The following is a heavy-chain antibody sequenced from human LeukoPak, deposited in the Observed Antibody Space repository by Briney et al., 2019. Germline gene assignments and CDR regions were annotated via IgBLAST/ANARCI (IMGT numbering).Heavy chain of an antibody. CDR1: GFTFGSYG. V-gene: IGHV3-30*03. CDR2: ISYDGSNK. D-gene: IGHD3-22*01. J-gene: IGHJ1*01. CDR3: AISSYYYDSSGYYAGYFQH. Sequence: GGSLRLSCAASGFTFGSYGMQWVRQAPGKGLEWVAVISYDGSNKYYADSVKGRFTISRDNSKNTLYLQMNSLRAEDTAVYYCAISSYYYDSSGYYAGYFQHWGQGTLVTVSS.